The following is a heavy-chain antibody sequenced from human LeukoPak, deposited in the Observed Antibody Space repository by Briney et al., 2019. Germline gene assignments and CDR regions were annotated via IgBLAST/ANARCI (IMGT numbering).Heavy chain of an antibody. CDR2: IYYSGST. CDR1: GGSISSYY. V-gene: IGHV4-59*01. CDR3: ARLSYCSSTSCKYNWFDP. Sequence: PSETLSLTCTVSGGSISSYYWSWIRQPPGKGLEWIGYIYYSGSTNYNPSLKSRVTISVDTSKNQFSLKLSSVTAADTAVYYCARLSYCSSTSCKYNWFDPWGQGTLVTVSS. D-gene: IGHD2-2*01. J-gene: IGHJ5*02.